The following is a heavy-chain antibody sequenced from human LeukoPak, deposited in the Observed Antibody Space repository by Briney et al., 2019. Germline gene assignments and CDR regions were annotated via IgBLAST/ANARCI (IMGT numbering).Heavy chain of an antibody. CDR3: ARTGNSSGWYKA. D-gene: IGHD6-19*01. CDR1: GYTFTGYY. V-gene: IGHV1-69*06. Sequence: AAVKVSCKASGYTFTGYYMHWVRQAPGQGLEWMGGIIPIFGTANYAQKFQGRVTITADKSTSTAYMELSSLRSEDTAVYYCARTGNSSGWYKAWGQGTLVTVSS. J-gene: IGHJ5*02. CDR2: IIPIFGTA.